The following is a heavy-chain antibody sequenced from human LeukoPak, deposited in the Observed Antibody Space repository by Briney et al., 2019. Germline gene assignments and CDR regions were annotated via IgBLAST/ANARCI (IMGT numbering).Heavy chain of an antibody. CDR3: ARDRGEYSYAYDY. J-gene: IGHJ4*02. V-gene: IGHV4-4*02. Sequence: GSLRLSCAASGFPFSNAWMSWVRQPPGKGLESIGEIHHSGGTNYNPSLKSRVTMSLDNSNNHFSLKLSSVTAADTAVYYCARDRGEYSYAYDYWGQGTLVTVSS. D-gene: IGHD5-18*01. CDR1: GFPFSNAW. CDR2: IHHSGGT.